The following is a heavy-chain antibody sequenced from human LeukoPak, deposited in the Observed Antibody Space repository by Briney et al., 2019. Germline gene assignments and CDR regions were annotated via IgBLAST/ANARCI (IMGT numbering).Heavy chain of an antibody. V-gene: IGHV4-34*01. J-gene: IGHJ4*02. CDR2: INHSGST. Sequence: SETLPLTCAVYGGSFSGYYWSWIRQPPGKGLEWIGEINHSGSTNYNPSLKSRVTISVDTSKNQFSLKLSSVTAADTAVYYCARGLDTAMVYVLTDYGGQGTRVTVSS. CDR3: ARGLDTAMVYVLTDY. CDR1: GGSFSGYY. D-gene: IGHD5-18*01.